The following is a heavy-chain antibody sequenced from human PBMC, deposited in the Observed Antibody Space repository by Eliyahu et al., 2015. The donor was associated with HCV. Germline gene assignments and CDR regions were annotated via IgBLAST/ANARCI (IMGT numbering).Heavy chain of an antibody. CDR2: ISYDGTNK. J-gene: IGHJ6*02. V-gene: IGHV3-30-3*01. Sequence: QVQLVESGGGAVQPGRSLRLSCAASGFTFSSYAXHWVRQAPGKGLEWVAVISYDGTNKYYADSVKGRFTISRDNSKNTLYLQMNSLRPEDTAVYYCARDRLNHYYYYAMDVWGQGTTVTVSS. CDR1: GFTFSSYA. CDR3: ARDRLNHYYYYAMDV.